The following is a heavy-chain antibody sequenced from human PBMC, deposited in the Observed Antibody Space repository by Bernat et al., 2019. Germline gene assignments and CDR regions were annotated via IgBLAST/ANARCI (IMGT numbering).Heavy chain of an antibody. J-gene: IGHJ3*02. D-gene: IGHD3-9*01. CDR3: ARERLSRYFDWSDAVDI. CDR1: GFTFSSYA. Sequence: QVQLVESGGGVVQPGRSLRLSCAASGFTFSSYAMHWVRQAPGKGLEWVAVISYDGSNKYYADSVKGRFTISRDNSKNTLYLQMNSLRAEDTAVYYCARERLSRYFDWSDAVDIWGQGTMVTVSS. V-gene: IGHV3-30-3*01. CDR2: ISYDGSNK.